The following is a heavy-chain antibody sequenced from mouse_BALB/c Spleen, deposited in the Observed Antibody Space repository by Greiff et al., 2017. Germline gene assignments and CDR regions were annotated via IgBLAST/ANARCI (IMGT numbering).Heavy chain of an antibody. V-gene: IGHV5-6*01. D-gene: IGHD1-1*01. J-gene: IGHJ1*01. Sequence: EVMLVESGGDLVKPGGSLKLSCAASGFTFSSYGMSWVRQTQDKRLEWVATISSGGSYTYYPDSVKGRFTISRDNAKNTLYLQMSSLKSEDTAMYYCSIQGEFRSFENWYIDVWGAGTTVTVSS. CDR3: SIQGEFRSFENWYIDV. CDR1: GFTFSSYG. CDR2: ISSGGSYT.